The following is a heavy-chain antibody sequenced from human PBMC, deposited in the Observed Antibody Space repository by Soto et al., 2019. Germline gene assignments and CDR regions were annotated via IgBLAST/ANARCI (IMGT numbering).Heavy chain of an antibody. V-gene: IGHV4-59*08. CDR3: ARSTYYYDSSGYLV. CDR2: IYYSGST. CDR1: GGSISSYY. Sequence: SETLSLTCTVSGGSISSYYWSWIRQPPGKGLEWIGYIYYSGSTNYNPSLKSRVTISVDTSKNQFSLKLSSVTAADTAVYYCARSTYYYDSSGYLVWGQGTLVTVS. D-gene: IGHD3-22*01. J-gene: IGHJ4*02.